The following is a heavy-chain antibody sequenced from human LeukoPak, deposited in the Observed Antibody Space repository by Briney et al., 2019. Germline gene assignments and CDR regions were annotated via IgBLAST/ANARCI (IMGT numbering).Heavy chain of an antibody. CDR3: ARELYGRFEY. CDR1: GYTFTTYG. D-gene: IGHD2-2*02. Sequence: GASVKVSCKASGYTFTTYGISWVRQAPGQGLECMGWINPYNGNTNYARKLQGRVTMTTDTSTSTAYMELRSLRSDDTAVYYCARELYGRFEYWGQGTLVTVSS. CDR2: INPYNGNT. J-gene: IGHJ4*02. V-gene: IGHV1-18*01.